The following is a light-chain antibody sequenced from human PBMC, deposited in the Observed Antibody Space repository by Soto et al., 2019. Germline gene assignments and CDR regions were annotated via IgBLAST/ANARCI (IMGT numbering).Light chain of an antibody. Sequence: QSALTQPASVSGSPGQSISISCTGTSSDVGGYSHVSWYQQHPGKAPKVMIYDVSNRPSGVSSRFSGSKSGNTAFLTIPGLQAEDEADFYCREFTSRNTYVFGTGNKVT. V-gene: IGLV2-14*03. J-gene: IGLJ1*01. CDR1: SSDVGGYSH. CDR3: REFTSRNTYV. CDR2: DVS.